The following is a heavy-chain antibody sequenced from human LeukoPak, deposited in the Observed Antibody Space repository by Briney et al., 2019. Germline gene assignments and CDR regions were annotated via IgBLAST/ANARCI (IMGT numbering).Heavy chain of an antibody. CDR2: ISSSSSYI. J-gene: IGHJ3*02. CDR1: GFTFSSYS. CDR3: AREMGGAFDI. Sequence: GGSPRLSCAASGFTFSSYSMNWVRQAPGKGLEWVSSISSSSSYIYYADSVKGRFTISRDNAKNSLYLQMNSLRAEDTAVYYCAREMGGAFDIWGQGTMVTVSS. D-gene: IGHD1-26*01. V-gene: IGHV3-21*01.